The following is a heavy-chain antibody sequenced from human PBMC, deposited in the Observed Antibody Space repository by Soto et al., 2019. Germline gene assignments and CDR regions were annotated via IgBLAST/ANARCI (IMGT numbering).Heavy chain of an antibody. V-gene: IGHV5-51*01. Sequence: GESLNISCKGSGYSFTSYWIGWVRQMPGKGLEWMGIIYPGDSDTRYSPTFQGQVTISADKSIITAYLQWSSLKASDTAMYYCARRNHCSGGSCYSGAFDIWGQGTMVTVSS. D-gene: IGHD2-15*01. CDR1: GYSFTSYW. J-gene: IGHJ3*02. CDR2: IYPGDSDT. CDR3: ARRNHCSGGSCYSGAFDI.